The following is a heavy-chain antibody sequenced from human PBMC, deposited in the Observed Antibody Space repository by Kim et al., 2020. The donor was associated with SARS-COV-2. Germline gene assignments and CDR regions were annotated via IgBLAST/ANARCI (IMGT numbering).Heavy chain of an antibody. CDR1: GGSFSGYY. V-gene: IGHV4-34*01. J-gene: IGHJ2*01. CDR2: INHSGST. D-gene: IGHD2-2*01. Sequence: SETLSLTCAVYGGSFSGYYWSWIRQPPGKGLEWIGEINHSGSTNYNPSLKSRVTISVDTSKNQFSLKLSSVTAADTAVYYCARGQGYCSSTSCYWYFDLWGRGTLVTVSS. CDR3: ARGQGYCSSTSCYWYFDL.